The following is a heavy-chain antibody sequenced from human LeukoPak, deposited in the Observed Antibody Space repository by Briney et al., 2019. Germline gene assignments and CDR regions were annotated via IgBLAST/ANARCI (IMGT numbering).Heavy chain of an antibody. CDR3: ARANPTTPIFYFDF. J-gene: IGHJ4*02. D-gene: IGHD4-17*01. V-gene: IGHV3-48*01. CDR1: GFTFRSHG. CDR2: ISSSADRI. Sequence: GGSLRLSCVGFGFTFRSHGMNWVRQAPGKGLEWISYISSSADRIYYADSVRGRLTISRDNDRNSLFLEMNALRAEDTAVYYCARANPTTPIFYFDFWGRGTLVTVSS.